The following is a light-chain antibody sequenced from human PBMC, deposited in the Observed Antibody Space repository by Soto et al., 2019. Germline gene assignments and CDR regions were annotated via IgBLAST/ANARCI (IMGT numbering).Light chain of an antibody. V-gene: IGLV2-23*02. CDR2: EVN. J-gene: IGLJ3*02. Sequence: QSALTQPASVVGSPGQSITISCTGTSSDVGSCNCVSWYQQHPGKAPTLMIYEVNKRPSGVSNRCSGSKSGNTASLTISGRQAEDEADYYCCSSVGSPNWGFGGGTKVTVL. CDR3: CSSVGSPNWG. CDR1: SSDVGSCNC.